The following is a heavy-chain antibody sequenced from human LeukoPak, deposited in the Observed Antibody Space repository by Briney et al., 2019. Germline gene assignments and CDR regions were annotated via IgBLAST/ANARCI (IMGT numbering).Heavy chain of an antibody. V-gene: IGHV3-66*02. CDR3: ASSLTTVTLYYYYYTDV. J-gene: IGHJ6*03. CDR1: GFTVSSNY. D-gene: IGHD4-11*01. Sequence: QPGGSLRLSCAASGFTVSSNYMSWVRQAPGKGLEWVSVIYSGGSTYDADSVKGRFTISRDNSKNTLYLQMNSLRAEDTAVYYCASSLTTVTLYYYYYTDVWGKGTTVTVSS. CDR2: IYSGGST.